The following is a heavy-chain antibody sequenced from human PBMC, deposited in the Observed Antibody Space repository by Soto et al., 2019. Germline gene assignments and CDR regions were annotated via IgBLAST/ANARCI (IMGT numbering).Heavy chain of an antibody. CDR3: TRLSGDGFWKSYSPYNLFES. V-gene: IGHV3-48*03. Sequence: GGSLRLSCAASGFAFANYEMHWVRQAPGKXLDWVAYINGGGDVKYYADSVEGRFTISRDNAKNALFLQMDNLRAEDTAIYYCTRLSGDGFWKSYSPYNLFESWGQGALVTVSS. J-gene: IGHJ5*01. D-gene: IGHD3-3*01. CDR2: INGGGDVK. CDR1: GFAFANYE.